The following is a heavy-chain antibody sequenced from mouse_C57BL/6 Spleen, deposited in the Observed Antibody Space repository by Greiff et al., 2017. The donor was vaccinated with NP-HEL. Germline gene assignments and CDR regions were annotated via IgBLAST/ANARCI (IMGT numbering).Heavy chain of an antibody. V-gene: IGHV1-55*01. Sequence: QVQLQQPGAELVKPGASVKMSCKASGYTFTSYWITWVKQRPGQGLEWIGDIYPGSGSTNYNEKFKSKATLTVDTSSSTAYMQLSSLTSEDSAVYYCARDTIYYGNYGYFDVWGTGTTVTVSS. CDR1: GYTFTSYW. J-gene: IGHJ1*03. D-gene: IGHD2-1*01. CDR3: ARDTIYYGNYGYFDV. CDR2: IYPGSGST.